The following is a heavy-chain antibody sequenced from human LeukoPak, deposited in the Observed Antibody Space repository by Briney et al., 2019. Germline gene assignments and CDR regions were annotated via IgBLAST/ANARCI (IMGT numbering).Heavy chain of an antibody. D-gene: IGHD5-12*01. J-gene: IGHJ4*02. V-gene: IGHV4-34*01. CDR2: INHSGST. CDR1: GGSFSGYY. CDR3: ARVSGYDYKPFDY. Sequence: SSETLSLTCAVYGGSFSGYYWSWIRQPPGKGLEWIGEINHSGSTNYNPSLKSRVTISVDTSKNQFSLKLSSVTAADTAVYYCARVSGYDYKPFDYWGQGTLVTVSS.